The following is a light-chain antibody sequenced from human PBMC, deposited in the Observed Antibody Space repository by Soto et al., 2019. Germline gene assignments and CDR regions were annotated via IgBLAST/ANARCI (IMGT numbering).Light chain of an antibody. V-gene: IGKV3-20*01. CDR2: GAS. J-gene: IGKJ1*01. CDR3: QQYDNIPRT. Sequence: EIVLTQSPGTLSFSPGERATLSCRASQSLNNNFLAWYQQKPGQAPRLLIYGASTRATGIPDWFSGRGSGTDFTLTISRLEPGDFAMYYCQQYDNIPRTFGQGTKVEVK. CDR1: QSLNNNF.